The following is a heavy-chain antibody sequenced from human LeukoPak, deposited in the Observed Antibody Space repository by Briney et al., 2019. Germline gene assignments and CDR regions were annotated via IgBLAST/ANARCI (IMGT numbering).Heavy chain of an antibody. CDR2: IKQDGSEK. V-gene: IGHV3-7*01. J-gene: IGHJ6*03. Sequence: GGSLRLSCAASGFTFSNYGMHWVRQAPGKGLEWVANIKQDGSEKYYVDSVKGRFTISRDNAENTLYLQMNSLRAEDTAVYYCARAAIAAARIYYYMDVWGKGTTVTVSS. D-gene: IGHD6-13*01. CDR3: ARAAIAAARIYYYMDV. CDR1: GFTFSNYG.